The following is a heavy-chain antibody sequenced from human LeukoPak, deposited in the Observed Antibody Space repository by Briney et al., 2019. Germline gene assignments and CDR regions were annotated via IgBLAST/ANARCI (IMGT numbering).Heavy chain of an antibody. CDR1: GGSFSGYY. J-gene: IGHJ5*02. CDR2: INHSGST. D-gene: IGHD5-18*01. CDR3: ARGRRYSYGFGYNWFDP. V-gene: IGHV4-34*01. Sequence: SETLSLTCAVYGGSFSGYYWSWIRQPPGKGLEWIGEINHSGSTNYNPSLKSRVTISVDTSKNQFSLKLSSVTAADTAVYYCARGRRYSYGFGYNWFDPWGQGTPVTVSS.